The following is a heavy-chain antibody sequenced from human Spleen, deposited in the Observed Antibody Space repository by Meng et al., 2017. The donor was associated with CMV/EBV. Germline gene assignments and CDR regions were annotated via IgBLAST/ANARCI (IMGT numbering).Heavy chain of an antibody. V-gene: IGHV1-18*01. CDR2: ISGYNGKT. CDR1: GYTFTTYG. CDR3: ARDLESTGEHPSFDY. D-gene: IGHD3-16*01. Sequence: QGDVVQSGPEVKKPGASVKVSCKASGYTFTTYGIGWVRQAPGQGLEWMGWISGYNGKTDYAQKFQGRVTLTTDTSTDTAYMDLRSLRSDDTAVYYCARDLESTGEHPSFDYWGQGTLVTVSS. J-gene: IGHJ4*02.